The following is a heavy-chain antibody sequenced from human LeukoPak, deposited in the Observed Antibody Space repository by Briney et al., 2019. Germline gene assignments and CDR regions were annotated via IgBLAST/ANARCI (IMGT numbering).Heavy chain of an antibody. CDR1: GFTFSSYA. D-gene: IGHD3-3*01. CDR3: AKVEDFWSGYYVDY. V-gene: IGHV3-23*01. Sequence: GGSLRLSCAASGFTFSSYAMSWVRQAPGKGLEWVSAISGSGGSTYYADSVKGRFTISRDNSKNTLYLQMNSLRAEDTAVHYCAKVEDFWSGYYVDYWGQGTLVTVSS. CDR2: ISGSGGST. J-gene: IGHJ4*02.